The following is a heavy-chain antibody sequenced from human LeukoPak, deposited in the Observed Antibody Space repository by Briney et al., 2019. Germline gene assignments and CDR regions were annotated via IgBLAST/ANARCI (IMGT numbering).Heavy chain of an antibody. Sequence: PGGSLRLSCAASGFTFSTYGMHWVRQAPGKGLEWVAVISYDGSNKDYADSVKGRFTISRDNSKNTLYVQMNSLRAEDTAVYYCAKDLVYLYGMEVGPQETTVTVSS. J-gene: IGHJ6*02. D-gene: IGHD5/OR15-5a*01. CDR1: GFTFSTYG. V-gene: IGHV3-30*18. CDR2: ISYDGSNK. CDR3: AKDLVYLYGMEV.